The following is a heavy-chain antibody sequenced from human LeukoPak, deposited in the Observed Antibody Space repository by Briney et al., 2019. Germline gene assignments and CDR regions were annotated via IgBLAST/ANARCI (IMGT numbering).Heavy chain of an antibody. CDR3: ARDLRYGSDSSKTFDI. D-gene: IGHD3-22*01. CDR1: GYTFTCYD. Sequence: ASVKVSCKASGYTFTCYDMHWGRRAAGQGLGWRGGRNSNNGGTNYAQKFQGRVTMTGDTSISTAYMELRRLRSDDTAVYYCARDLRYGSDSSKTFDIWGQGTMVTVSS. J-gene: IGHJ3*02. V-gene: IGHV1-2*02. CDR2: RNSNNGGT.